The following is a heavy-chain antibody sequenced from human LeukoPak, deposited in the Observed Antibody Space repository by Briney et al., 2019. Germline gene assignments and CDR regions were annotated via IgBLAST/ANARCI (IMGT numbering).Heavy chain of an antibody. V-gene: IGHV4-34*01. CDR3: ARLPDP. Sequence: PSETLSLTCAVYGGSFSGYYWSWIRQPPGKGLEWIGGIYHSGSSNYNPSLKSRVTISVDKSKNQLSLKLSSVTAADTAVYYCARLPDPWGQGTLVTVSS. J-gene: IGHJ5*02. CDR2: IYHSGSS. CDR1: GGSFSGYY.